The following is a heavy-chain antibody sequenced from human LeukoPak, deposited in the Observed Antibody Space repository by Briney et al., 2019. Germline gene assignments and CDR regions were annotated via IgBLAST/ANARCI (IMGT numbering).Heavy chain of an antibody. J-gene: IGHJ6*03. CDR3: AKAAMSAPLTYYYYYMDV. CDR1: GFTFSSYA. V-gene: IGHV3-23*01. D-gene: IGHD2-2*01. CDR2: ISGSGGST. Sequence: GGPLRLSCAASGFTFSSYAMSWVRQAPGKGLEWVSAISGSGGSTYYADSVKGRFTISRDNSKNTLYLQMNSLRAEDTAVYYCAKAAMSAPLTYYYYYMDVWGKGTTVTVSS.